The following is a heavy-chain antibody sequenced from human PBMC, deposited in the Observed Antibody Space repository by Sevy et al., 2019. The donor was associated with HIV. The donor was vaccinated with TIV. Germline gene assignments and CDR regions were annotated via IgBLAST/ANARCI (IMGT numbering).Heavy chain of an antibody. V-gene: IGHV3-74*01. D-gene: IGHD3-3*01. J-gene: IGHJ6*02. CDR2: INSHGSIT. CDR3: ARGQLLQFLEWPSYSLDV. CDR1: GFTFSSHW. Sequence: GGSLRLFCAASGFTFSSHWMFWVRQAPGKGLMWVSHINSHGSITNYADSVKGRFAISRDSAKNTVYLRMDSLRAEDTAVYYCARGQLLQFLEWPSYSLDVWGQGTTVTVSS.